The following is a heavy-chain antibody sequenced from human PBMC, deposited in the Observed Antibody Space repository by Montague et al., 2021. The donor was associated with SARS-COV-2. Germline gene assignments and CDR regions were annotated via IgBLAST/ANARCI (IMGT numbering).Heavy chain of an antibody. D-gene: IGHD3-9*01. CDR2: IYYSGST. CDR3: ARHALGYFDWLNEGYFDY. J-gene: IGHJ4*02. CDR1: GGSISSGGYY. V-gene: IGHV4-61*08. Sequence: SETLSLTCTVSGGSISSGGYYRSWIRQPPGKGLEWIGYIYYSGSTNYNPSLKSRVTISVDTSKNQFSLKLSSVTAADTAVYYCARHALGYFDWLNEGYFDYWGQGTLVTVSS.